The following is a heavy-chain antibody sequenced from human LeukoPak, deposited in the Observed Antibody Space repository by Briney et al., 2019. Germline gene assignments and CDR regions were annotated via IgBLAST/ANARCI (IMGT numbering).Heavy chain of an antibody. CDR1: GGSISSYY. J-gene: IGHJ3*02. Sequence: NPSETLSLTCTVSGGSISSYYWSWIQQPPGKGLEWIGYIYYSGSTNYNPSLKSRVTISVDTSKNQFSLKLSSVTAADTAVYYCARVGVLRYFDWLAVGAFDIWGQGTMVTVSS. D-gene: IGHD3-9*01. V-gene: IGHV4-59*01. CDR2: IYYSGST. CDR3: ARVGVLRYFDWLAVGAFDI.